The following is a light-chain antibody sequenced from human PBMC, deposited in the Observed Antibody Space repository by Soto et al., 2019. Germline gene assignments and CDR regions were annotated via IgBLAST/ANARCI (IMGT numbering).Light chain of an antibody. J-gene: IGKJ1*01. CDR3: QQYGSSRRT. V-gene: IGKV3-20*01. CDR2: GAS. CDR1: QSVSSSY. Sequence: EIVLTQSPGTLSLSPGERATLSCRASQSVSSSYLAWYQQKPGQAPRLLIYGASSRATGIPDRLSGSGSGTDFTLTITRMETEAFAVYSCQQYGSSRRTFGRGTKVDIK.